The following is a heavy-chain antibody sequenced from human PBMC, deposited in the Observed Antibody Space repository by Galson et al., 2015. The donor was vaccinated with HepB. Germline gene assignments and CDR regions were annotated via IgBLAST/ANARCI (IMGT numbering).Heavy chain of an antibody. CDR3: AKDSLGDDEFICSFDY. V-gene: IGHV3-23*01. CDR1: GFTFNNYA. J-gene: IGHJ4*02. CDR2: LSISGDDA. D-gene: IGHD3-16*01. Sequence: SLRLSCAASGFTFNNYAMSWVRQTAGKGLEWVAALSISGDDAYYAGSVKGRFTISRDNSKNTLFLQMNSLRAEDTAIYYCAKDSLGDDEFICSFDYWGQGALVPVSS.